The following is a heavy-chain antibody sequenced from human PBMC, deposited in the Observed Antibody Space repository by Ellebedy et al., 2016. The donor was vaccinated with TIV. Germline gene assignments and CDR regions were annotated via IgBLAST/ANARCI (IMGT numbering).Heavy chain of an antibody. CDR1: GDSVSSNSAT. Sequence: SQTLSLTCAISGDSVSSNSATWTWIRQSPWRGLEWLGRTYYRSKWFNDYAVSVKSRITINPDTSKNQFSLQLNSVTPEDMAVYYCARGYNNMNVWGQGTTVTVSS. CDR3: ARGYNNMNV. J-gene: IGHJ6*02. CDR2: TYYRSKWFN. V-gene: IGHV6-1*01. D-gene: IGHD5-24*01.